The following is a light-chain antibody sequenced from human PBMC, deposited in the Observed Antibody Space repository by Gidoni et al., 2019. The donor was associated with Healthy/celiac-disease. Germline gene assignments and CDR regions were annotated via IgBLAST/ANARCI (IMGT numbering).Light chain of an antibody. J-gene: IGKJ2*01. CDR1: QSISSY. CDR3: QQSYSTLFST. V-gene: IGKV1-39*01. CDR2: AAS. Sequence: DIQMTQSPSSLSASVGDRVTITCRASQSISSYLHWYQQKPGKAPQLLIYAASSLQSGVPSRLSGSGSGTDFPLTIISLQPEYFATYYCQQSYSTLFSTFGPGTKLEIK.